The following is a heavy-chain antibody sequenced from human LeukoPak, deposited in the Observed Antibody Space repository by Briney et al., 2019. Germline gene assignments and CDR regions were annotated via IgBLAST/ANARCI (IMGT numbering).Heavy chain of an antibody. CDR1: GFTFSSYA. CDR3: ARKHDYVYYFDY. CDR2: ISYDGSNK. J-gene: IGHJ4*02. Sequence: PGRSLRLSCAASGFTFSSYAMHWVRQAPGKGLERVAVISYDGSNKYYADSVKGRFTISRDNSKNTLYLQMNSLRAGDTAVYYCARKHDYVYYFDYWGQGTLVTVSS. V-gene: IGHV3-30-3*01. D-gene: IGHD4-17*01.